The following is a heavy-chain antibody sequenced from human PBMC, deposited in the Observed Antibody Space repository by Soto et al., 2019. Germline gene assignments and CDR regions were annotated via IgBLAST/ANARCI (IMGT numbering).Heavy chain of an antibody. D-gene: IGHD2-2*01. CDR2: IYPGDSDS. V-gene: IGHV5-51*01. Sequence: PGESLKISCNCSGYSFTSYWIGWVRQMPGKGLEWMGIIYPGDSDSRYSPSFQGQVTISADKSISTAYLQWSSLKAPDTAMSYCARSSTKQLKQGWFVPRGQAILVTVYS. CDR1: GYSFTSYW. J-gene: IGHJ5*02. CDR3: ARSSTKQLKQGWFVP.